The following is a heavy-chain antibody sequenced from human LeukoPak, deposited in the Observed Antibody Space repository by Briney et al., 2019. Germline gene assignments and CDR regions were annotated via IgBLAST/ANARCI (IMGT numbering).Heavy chain of an antibody. D-gene: IGHD1-1*01. CDR1: GFTFSRYA. V-gene: IGHV3-23*01. J-gene: IGHJ4*02. Sequence: GGSLRLSCVASGFTFSRYAMSWVRQAPGKGLEWVSTISGSGGSTYYADSVKGRFTISRDNSKNTLYLQMHSLRAEDTAVYYCAKDLELERGMADYFDYWGQGTPVTVSS. CDR3: AKDLELERGMADYFDY. CDR2: ISGSGGST.